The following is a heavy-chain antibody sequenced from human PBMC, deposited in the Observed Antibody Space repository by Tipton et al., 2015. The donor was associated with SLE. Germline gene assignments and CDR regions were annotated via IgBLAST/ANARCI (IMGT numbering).Heavy chain of an antibody. CDR2: IYTSGNT. J-gene: IGHJ5*02. D-gene: IGHD3-22*01. CDR1: GGSISSTNYF. V-gene: IGHV4-61*02. CDR3: ARASNYYDYNYFDP. Sequence: TLSLTCTVSGGSISSTNYFWTWIRQPAGKGLEWIGRIYTSGNTNYNPSPQSRVTISIDTSKNQFSLKLSSVTAADTAVYFCARASNYYDYNYFDPWGQGTLVTVSS.